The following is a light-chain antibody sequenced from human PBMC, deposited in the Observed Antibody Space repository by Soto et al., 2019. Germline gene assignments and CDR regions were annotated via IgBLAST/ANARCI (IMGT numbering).Light chain of an antibody. Sequence: DIQLTQSPSSLSASVGDGVTITCRSSQNINAYLNWYQQKAGKAPELLIHAASNLQSGVPPRFSGSGSGTEFALIISSLQPEDSATYYCQQSYIIPRTFGQGTKVDIK. CDR2: AAS. J-gene: IGKJ1*01. CDR3: QQSYIIPRT. V-gene: IGKV1-39*01. CDR1: QNINAY.